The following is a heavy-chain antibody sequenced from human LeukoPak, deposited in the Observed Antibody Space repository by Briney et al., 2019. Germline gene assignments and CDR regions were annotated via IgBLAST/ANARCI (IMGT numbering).Heavy chain of an antibody. CDR2: NGDASST. D-gene: IGHD5-18*01. V-gene: IGHV3-74*01. CDR3: ARARGNTYGYFEY. CDR1: GLTLSGYW. J-gene: IGHJ4*02. Sequence: GGSLRLSCAASGLTLSGYWMHWVRQAPGKGLVWVSRNGDASSTSYADSVKGRLTISRDNAKSTLYLQMNSLRVEDTAVYYCARARGNTYGYFEYWGQGTLVTVSS.